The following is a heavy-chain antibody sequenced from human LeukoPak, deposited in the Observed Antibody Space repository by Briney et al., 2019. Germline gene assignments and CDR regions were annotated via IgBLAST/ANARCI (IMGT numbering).Heavy chain of an antibody. CDR3: ATNRGVVSPGFDP. D-gene: IGHD2-15*01. CDR2: IYYSGST. Sequence: SWIRQPPGKGLEWIGYIYYSGSTYYNPSLKSRVTISVDTSKNQFSLKLKSVTAADTAVYYCATNRGVVSPGFDPWGQGTLVTVSS. V-gene: IGHV4-30-4*08. J-gene: IGHJ5*02.